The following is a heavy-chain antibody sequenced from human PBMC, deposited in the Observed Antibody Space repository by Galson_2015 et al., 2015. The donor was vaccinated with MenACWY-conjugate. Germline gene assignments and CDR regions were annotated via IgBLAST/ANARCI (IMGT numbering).Heavy chain of an antibody. CDR2: IDWDDHK. Sequence: PALVKPTQTLTLTCTFSGFSLDTSGMCVGWIRQPPGKALEWLARIDWDDHKYYTTSLKTRLTISTDTSKNQVVLTMTNMDPVDTAAYYCARIRRDFWSGDALYSYYYMDVWGKGTTVTVSS. D-gene: IGHD3-3*01. CDR1: GFSLDTSGMC. J-gene: IGHJ6*03. CDR3: ARIRRDFWSGDALYSYYYMDV. V-gene: IGHV2-70*11.